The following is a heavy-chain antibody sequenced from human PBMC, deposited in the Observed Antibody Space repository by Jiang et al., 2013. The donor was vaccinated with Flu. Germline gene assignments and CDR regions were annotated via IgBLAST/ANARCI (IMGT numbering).Heavy chain of an antibody. CDR2: ISPYNGNT. J-gene: IGHJ5*02. D-gene: IGHD6-13*01. Sequence: EWMGWISPYNGNTLYAQNFQGRVTMTTDTSTTTAYMDLRSLKSDDTALYYCARHRNIVAAVWFDPWGQGTLVTVSS. CDR3: ARHRNIVAAVWFDP. V-gene: IGHV1-18*01.